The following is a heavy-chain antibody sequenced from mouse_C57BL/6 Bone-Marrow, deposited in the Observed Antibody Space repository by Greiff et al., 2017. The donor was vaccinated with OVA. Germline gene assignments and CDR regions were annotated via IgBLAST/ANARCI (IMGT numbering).Heavy chain of an antibody. V-gene: IGHV8-12*01. CDR3: ARRQYSNYVDYAMDY. J-gene: IGHJ4*01. CDR1: GFSLSTSGMG. CDR2: IYWDDDK. Sequence: QVTLKESGPGLLQSSQTLSLTCSFSGFSLSTSGMGVSWLRQPSGKGLEWLAHIYWDDDKRYNPSLKSRLTISKDTSRNQVFLKITSVDTADTATYYCARRQYSNYVDYAMDYWGQGTSVTVSS. D-gene: IGHD2-5*01.